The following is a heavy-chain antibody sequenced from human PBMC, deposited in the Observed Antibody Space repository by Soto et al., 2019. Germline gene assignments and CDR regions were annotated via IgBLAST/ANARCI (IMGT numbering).Heavy chain of an antibody. CDR1: GYTFTGYY. D-gene: IGHD5-12*01. J-gene: IGHJ3*02. CDR3: ARSKVATNDAFDI. CDR2: INPNSGGT. Sequence: ASVKVSCKASGYTFTGYYMHWVRQAPGQGLERMGWINPNSGGTNYAQKFQGWVTMTRDTSISTAYMELSRLRSDDTAVYYCARSKVATNDAFDIWGQGTMVTVSS. V-gene: IGHV1-2*04.